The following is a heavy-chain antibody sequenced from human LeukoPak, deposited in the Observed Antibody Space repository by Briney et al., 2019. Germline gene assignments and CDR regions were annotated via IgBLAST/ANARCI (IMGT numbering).Heavy chain of an antibody. CDR3: AKSDYDSSGYYYLEY. V-gene: IGHV3-30*02. Sequence: GGSLRLSCAASGFSSYGMHWVRQAPGKGLEWVAFIRYDGSNKFYADSVKGRFTISRDNSKNTLYLQMNSLRAEDTAVYYCAKSDYDSSGYYYLEYRGQGTLVTVSS. CDR1: GFSSYG. J-gene: IGHJ4*02. D-gene: IGHD3-22*01. CDR2: IRYDGSNK.